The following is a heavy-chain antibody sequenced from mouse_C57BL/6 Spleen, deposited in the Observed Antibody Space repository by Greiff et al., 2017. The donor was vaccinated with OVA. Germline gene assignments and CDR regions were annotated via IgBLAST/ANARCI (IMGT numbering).Heavy chain of an antibody. CDR2: INPNNGGT. J-gene: IGHJ1*03. CDR1: GYTFTDYN. D-gene: IGHD1-1*01. CDR3: ARYPHYYGSSYGYFDV. V-gene: IGHV1-18*01. Sequence: VQLQQSGPELVKPGASVKIPCKASGYTFTDYNMDWVKQSHGKSLEWIGDINPNNGGTIYNQKFKGKATLTVDKSSSTAYMELRSLTSEDTAVYYCARYPHYYGSSYGYFDVWGTGTTVTVSS.